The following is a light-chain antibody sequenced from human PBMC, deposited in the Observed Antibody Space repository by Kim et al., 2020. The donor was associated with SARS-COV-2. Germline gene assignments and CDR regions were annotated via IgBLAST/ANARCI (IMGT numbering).Light chain of an antibody. V-gene: IGKV3-15*01. CDR1: QGVSHN. CDR2: GAS. J-gene: IGKJ2*03. Sequence: EVVMTQSPATLPVSLGETATLFCRASQGVSHNLAWYQQKPGQAPRLLIYGASTRATDIPARFTGSGSGTEFTLTISSLQSEDFAVYFCQQYNHCHSFGEGTKLEI. CDR3: QQYNHCHS.